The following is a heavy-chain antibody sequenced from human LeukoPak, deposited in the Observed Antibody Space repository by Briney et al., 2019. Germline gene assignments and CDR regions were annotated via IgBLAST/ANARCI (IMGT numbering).Heavy chain of an antibody. CDR3: ARDYSGSYYRIDY. J-gene: IGHJ4*02. V-gene: IGHV3-11*04. Sequence: GGSLRLSCAASGFTFSDYYMSWIRQAPGKGLEWVSYISSSGSTIYYADSVKGRFTISRDNAKSSLYLQMNSLRAEDTAVYYCARDYSGSYYRIDYWGQGTLVTVSS. D-gene: IGHD1-26*01. CDR2: ISSSGSTI. CDR1: GFTFSDYY.